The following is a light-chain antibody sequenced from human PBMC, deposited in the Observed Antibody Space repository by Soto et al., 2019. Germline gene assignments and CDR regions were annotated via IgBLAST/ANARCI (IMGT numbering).Light chain of an antibody. CDR3: SSYAGSNNYV. CDR1: SSDVGGYNY. V-gene: IGLV2-8*01. Sequence: QSVLTQPPSASGSPGQSVTISCTGTSSDVGGYNYVSWYQQHPGKAPKRMIYEVSKRPSGVPDRFSGSKSGNTASLTVSGLQVEEEADYYCSSYAGSNNYVFGTGTKVTVL. J-gene: IGLJ1*01. CDR2: EVS.